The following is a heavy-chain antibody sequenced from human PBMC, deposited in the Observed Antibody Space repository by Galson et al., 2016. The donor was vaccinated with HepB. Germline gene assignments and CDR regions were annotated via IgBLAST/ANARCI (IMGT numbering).Heavy chain of an antibody. D-gene: IGHD3-22*01. CDR2: INAGNGNT. Sequence: SVKVSCKASGYTFTRYLTHWVRRAPGQRLEWMGWINAGNGNTLYSQKFQDRITITMDTSASTAYLELGSLRSEDTAVYYCAGDEEPIAYFDDGRGDLDYWGQGTLVTVSS. CDR1: GYTFTRYL. J-gene: IGHJ4*02. CDR3: AGDEEPIAYFDDGRGDLDY. V-gene: IGHV1-3*01.